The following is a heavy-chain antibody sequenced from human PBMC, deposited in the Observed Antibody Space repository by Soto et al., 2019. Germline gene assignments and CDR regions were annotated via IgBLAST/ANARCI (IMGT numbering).Heavy chain of an antibody. CDR1: GFTFSSYA. J-gene: IGHJ6*02. CDR3: VRDWSTFWGMDV. Sequence: GGSLRLSCAASGFTFSSYAMHWVLQAPGKGLEWVANIKQDGSEKYYVDSVKGRFAISRDNAKDSLFLQMNNLRAEDTAVYYCVRDWSTFWGMDVWGQGTTVTVSS. V-gene: IGHV3-7*01. CDR2: IKQDGSEK.